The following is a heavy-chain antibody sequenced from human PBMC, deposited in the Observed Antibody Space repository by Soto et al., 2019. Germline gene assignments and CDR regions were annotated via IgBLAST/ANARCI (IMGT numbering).Heavy chain of an antibody. CDR3: ASYYDFWSGYYTLYTGWFAP. Sequence: QLQLQESGSGLVKPSQTLSLTCAVSGGSISSGGYSWSWIRQPPGKGLEWIGYIYHSGSTYYNPSLKRRVHISVTRYKNQFSLKLSCVTAADTAVYYCASYYDFWSGYYTLYTGWFAPWGQGTLVTVSS. V-gene: IGHV4-30-2*01. CDR1: GGSISSGGYS. J-gene: IGHJ5*02. D-gene: IGHD3-3*01. CDR2: IYHSGST.